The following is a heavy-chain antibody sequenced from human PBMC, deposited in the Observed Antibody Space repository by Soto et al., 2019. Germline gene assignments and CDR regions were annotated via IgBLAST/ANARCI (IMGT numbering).Heavy chain of an antibody. CDR3: ARGEQYSGRIFDY. D-gene: IGHD1-26*01. CDR1: GDSVSSNSAG. CDR2: TYYRSKWYY. V-gene: IGHV6-1*01. Sequence: PLSLTCAITGDSVSSNSAGWSWVRQSPSRGLEWLGRTYYRSKWYYEYAVSVRGRITINPDTSKNQYSLQLNSVTPEDTAVYFCARGEQYSGRIFDYWGQGTLVTVS. J-gene: IGHJ4*01.